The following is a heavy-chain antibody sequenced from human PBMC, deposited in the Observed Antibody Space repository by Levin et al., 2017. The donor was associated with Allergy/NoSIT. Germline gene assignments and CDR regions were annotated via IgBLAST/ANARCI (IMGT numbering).Heavy chain of an antibody. D-gene: IGHD3-3*01. CDR1: GFTFSSYS. Sequence: PGGSLRLSCAASGFTFSSYSMNWVRQAPGKGLEWVSSISSSSSYIYYADSVKGRFTISRDNAKNSLYLQMNSLRAEDTAVYYCAAGKVENYDFWSGYSKAFWYYYYGMDVWGQGTTVTVSS. CDR3: AAGKVENYDFWSGYSKAFWYYYYGMDV. CDR2: ISSSSSYI. J-gene: IGHJ6*02. V-gene: IGHV3-21*01.